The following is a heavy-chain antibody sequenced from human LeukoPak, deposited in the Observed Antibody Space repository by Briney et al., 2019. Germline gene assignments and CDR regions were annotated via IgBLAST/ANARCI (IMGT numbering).Heavy chain of an antibody. V-gene: IGHV4-4*07. CDR2: IYTSGST. Sequence: PSETLSLTCTVSGGSISSYYWSWIRQPAGKGLEWIGRIYTSGSTSYNPSLKSRVTMSVDTSKNQFSLKLSSVTAADTAVYYCARESRYYDSSGYSQYYFDYWGQGTLVTVSS. J-gene: IGHJ4*02. CDR3: ARESRYYDSSGYSQYYFDY. CDR1: GGSISSYY. D-gene: IGHD3-22*01.